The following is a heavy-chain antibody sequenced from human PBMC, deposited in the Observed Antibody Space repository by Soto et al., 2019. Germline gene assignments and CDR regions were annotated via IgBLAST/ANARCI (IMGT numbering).Heavy chain of an antibody. Sequence: GGSLRLSCAASGFIFDNYEMHWVRQATGKGLEWVSTIRTAGDAYYPDSVKGRFTISRENARNSLYLQMNSLRAGDTAVYYCAREGGELERGAFDIWGQGTMVTVSS. J-gene: IGHJ3*02. CDR3: AREGGELERGAFDI. CDR2: IRTAGDA. V-gene: IGHV3-13*01. CDR1: GFIFDNYE. D-gene: IGHD1-1*01.